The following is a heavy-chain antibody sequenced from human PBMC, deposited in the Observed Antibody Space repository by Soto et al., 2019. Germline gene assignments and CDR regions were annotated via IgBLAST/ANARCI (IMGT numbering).Heavy chain of an antibody. V-gene: IGHV3-23*01. CDR1: GFTFSNYA. CDR2: ISGSGDST. J-gene: IGHJ4*02. Sequence: EVQLLESGGGLVQPGGSLRLSCAASGFTFSNYAMNWVRQAPGKGLEWVSVISGSGDSTYYADSVKGRFTNSRDNSKNTQYLQMNSLRSEDTAIYYCARRGSGCYYDYWGQGTLVTVSS. D-gene: IGHD6-19*01. CDR3: ARRGSGCYYDY.